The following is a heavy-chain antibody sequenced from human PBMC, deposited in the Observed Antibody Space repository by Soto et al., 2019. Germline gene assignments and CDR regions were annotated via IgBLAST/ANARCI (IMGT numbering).Heavy chain of an antibody. CDR3: ARRYYYDSSGYQV. CDR2: IYYSGST. J-gene: IGHJ4*02. CDR1: GGSVSSGGYY. Sequence: TLSLACTVSGGSVSSGGYYWSWIRQHPGKGLEWIGYIYYSGSTYYNPSLKSRVTISVDTSKNQFSLKLSSVTAADTDVYYCARRYYYDSSGYQVWGQGTLGTVSS. V-gene: IGHV4-31*03. D-gene: IGHD3-22*01.